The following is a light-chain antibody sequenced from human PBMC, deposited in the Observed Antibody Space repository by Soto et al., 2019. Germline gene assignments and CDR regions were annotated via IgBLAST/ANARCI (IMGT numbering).Light chain of an antibody. CDR2: GAS. CDR1: QSVSSSY. V-gene: IGKV3-20*01. J-gene: IGKJ5*01. Sequence: ELVLTQSPGNLSLSPGERATLSCRASQSVSSSYLAWYQQKPGQAPRILIYGASSRATGIPDRLSGSGSGTDFTLTISRLEPEDFAVYYCQQYGSSITFGQGTRLEIK. CDR3: QQYGSSIT.